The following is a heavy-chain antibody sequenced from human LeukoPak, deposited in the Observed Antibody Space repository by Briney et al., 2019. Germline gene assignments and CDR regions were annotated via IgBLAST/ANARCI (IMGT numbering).Heavy chain of an antibody. D-gene: IGHD4-11*01. J-gene: IGHJ6*02. CDR3: ASLLTVRGYYYGMNV. CDR2: IYYSGST. V-gene: IGHV4-59*08. Sequence: SETLSLTCTVSGGSISSYYWSWIRQPPGKGLEWIGYIYYSGSTNYNPSLKSRVTISVDTSKNQFSLRLSSVTAADTAVYYCASLLTVRGYYYGMNVWGQGTTVTVSS. CDR1: GGSISSYY.